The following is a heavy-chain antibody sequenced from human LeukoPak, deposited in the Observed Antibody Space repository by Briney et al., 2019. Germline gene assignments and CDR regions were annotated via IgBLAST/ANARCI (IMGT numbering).Heavy chain of an antibody. J-gene: IGHJ4*02. V-gene: IGHV3-53*01. CDR3: ARDPLRRFGISFRASGYFDF. Sequence: GGSLRLSCTVSGFTVSSNSMSWVRQAPGKGLEWVSFIYSGGNTHYSDSVKGRFTISRDNSKNTLYLQMNSLRGEDTAVYYCARDPLRRFGISFRASGYFDFWGQGTLVTVSS. D-gene: IGHD3-10*01. CDR1: GFTVSSNS. CDR2: IYSGGNT.